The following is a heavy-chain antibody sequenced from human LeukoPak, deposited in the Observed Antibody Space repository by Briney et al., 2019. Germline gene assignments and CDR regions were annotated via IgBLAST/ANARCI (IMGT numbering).Heavy chain of an antibody. V-gene: IGHV1-69*06. CDR2: IISIFGTA. CDR1: GGTFSSYA. J-gene: IGHJ3*02. D-gene: IGHD3-10*01. CDR3: ASLEKSFYYGSGSYNSDDAFDI. Sequence: SVKVSCKASGGTFSSYAISWVRQAPGQGLEWMGGIISIFGTANYAQKFQGRVTITADKSTSTAYMELSSLRSEDTAVYYCASLEKSFYYGSGSYNSDDAFDIWGQGTMVTVSS.